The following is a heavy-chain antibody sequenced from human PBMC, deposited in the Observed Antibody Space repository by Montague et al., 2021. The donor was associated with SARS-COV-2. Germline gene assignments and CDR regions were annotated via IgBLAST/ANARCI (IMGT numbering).Heavy chain of an antibody. Sequence: SVKVSCKVSGYSLTDLPMHWVRQAPGKGLEWMGGVDPEDGKTIYARNFQGRLTIAEDTSADTAYMELSSLRSDDTAVYYCATSADWGSTGRFDFWGQGTLVTVSS. CDR3: ATSADWGSTGRFDF. V-gene: IGHV1-24*01. CDR2: VDPEDGKT. CDR1: GYSLTDLP. D-gene: IGHD7-27*01. J-gene: IGHJ4*02.